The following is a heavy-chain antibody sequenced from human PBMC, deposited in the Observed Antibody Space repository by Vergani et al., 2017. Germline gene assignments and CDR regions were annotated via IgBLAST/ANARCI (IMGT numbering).Heavy chain of an antibody. D-gene: IGHD1-7*01. Sequence: QVQLQESGPGLVKPSQTLSLTCTVSGGYISSSNYYWTWIRQHPGKGLEWIGYIYYSGSTYYNPSLKSRVTISVDTSKNQFSLKLNSVTAADTALYYCARVRSPSGTTWWFDPWGQGTLVTVSS. CDR2: IYYSGST. V-gene: IGHV4-31*03. J-gene: IGHJ5*02. CDR3: ARVRSPSGTTWWFDP. CDR1: GGYISSSNYY.